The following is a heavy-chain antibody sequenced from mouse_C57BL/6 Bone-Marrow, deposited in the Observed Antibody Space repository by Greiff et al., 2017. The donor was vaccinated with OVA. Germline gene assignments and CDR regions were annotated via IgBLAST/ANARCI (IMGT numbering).Heavy chain of an antibody. CDR2: IDPETGGT. CDR3: TKVGVYYGNGYPYWYFDV. Sequence: VQLQQSGAELVRPGASVTLSCKASGYTFTDYEMHWVKQTPVHGLEWIGAIDPETGGTAYNQKFKGKAILTADKSSSTAYMELRSLTSEDSAVYYCTKVGVYYGNGYPYWYFDVWGTGTTVTVSS. CDR1: GYTFTDYE. J-gene: IGHJ1*03. V-gene: IGHV1-15*01. D-gene: IGHD2-1*01.